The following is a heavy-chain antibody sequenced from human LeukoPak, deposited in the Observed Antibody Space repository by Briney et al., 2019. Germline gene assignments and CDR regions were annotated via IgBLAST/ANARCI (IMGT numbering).Heavy chain of an antibody. CDR1: GGSISSSSYY. D-gene: IGHD2-2*01. CDR2: IYHSGST. J-gene: IGHJ4*02. V-gene: IGHV4-39*07. CDR3: ARGAEVPAAPDFFDY. Sequence: KPSETLSLTCTVSGGSISSSSYYWGWIRQPPGKGLEWIGSIYHSGSTYYNPSLKSRVTISVDTSKNQFSLKLSSVTAADTAVYYCARGAEVPAAPDFFDYWGQGTLVTVSS.